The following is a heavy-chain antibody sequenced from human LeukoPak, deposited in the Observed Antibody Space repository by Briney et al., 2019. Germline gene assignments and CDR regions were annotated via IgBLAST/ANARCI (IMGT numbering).Heavy chain of an antibody. D-gene: IGHD3-9*01. CDR3: AKSHVSTATGTGRYFDY. CDR2: ISVGSDVI. CDR1: GLTFSNSA. J-gene: IGHJ4*02. Sequence: GGSLRLSCAVSGLTFSNSAMSWVRQAAGKGLGWVSAISVGSDVIYYADSVKGRFAISRDNSKHTVYLQMDSLRVEDTAVYYCAKSHVSTATGTGRYFDYWGQGILVTVSS. V-gene: IGHV3-23*01.